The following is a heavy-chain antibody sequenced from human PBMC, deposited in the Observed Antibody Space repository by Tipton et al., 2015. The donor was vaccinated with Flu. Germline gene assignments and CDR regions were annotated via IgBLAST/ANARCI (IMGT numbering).Heavy chain of an antibody. D-gene: IGHD3-22*01. CDR2: IKEDGSEK. V-gene: IGHV3-7*03. Sequence: SLRLSCAASGFTFRNYWMTWVRQAPGKGLEWVANIKEDGSEKKYADSVKGRFTISRDNSKNAVFLQMNSLRAEDTAVYYCAKWTYYSDSTPNWGQGTLVTVSS. CDR1: GFTFRNYW. CDR3: AKWTYYSDSTPN. J-gene: IGHJ1*01.